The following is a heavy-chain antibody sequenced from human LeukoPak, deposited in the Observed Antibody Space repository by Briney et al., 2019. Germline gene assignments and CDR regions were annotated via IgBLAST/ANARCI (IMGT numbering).Heavy chain of an antibody. CDR2: IYDSGST. V-gene: IGHV4-39*01. Sequence: SETLSLTSTVSGGSISSSSYYWGWIRQPPGKGLEWIGSIYDSGSTYYNPSLKSRVTISVDTSKNQFSLKLSSVTAADMAVYYCARLPRITMVRGVYYYYYYMDVWGKGTTVTVSS. CDR1: GGSISSSSYY. D-gene: IGHD3-10*01. J-gene: IGHJ6*03. CDR3: ARLPRITMVRGVYYYYYYMDV.